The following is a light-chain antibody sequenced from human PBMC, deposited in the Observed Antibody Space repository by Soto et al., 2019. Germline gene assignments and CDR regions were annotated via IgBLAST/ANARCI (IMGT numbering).Light chain of an antibody. CDR3: QQAKNFPWT. CDR2: SAS. CDR1: QDIGNW. J-gene: IGKJ1*01. V-gene: IGKV1-12*01. Sequence: DIQMTQSPSSVSAAVGDGVTFTCRASQDIGNWLAWYQQKPGEAPRLLIYSASSLQSGVPSRFSGSGSGTEFTLTISSLQPEDFATYFCQQAKNFPWTFGQGTKVE.